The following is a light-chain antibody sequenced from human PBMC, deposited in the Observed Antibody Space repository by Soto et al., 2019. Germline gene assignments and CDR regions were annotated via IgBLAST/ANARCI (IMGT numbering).Light chain of an antibody. J-gene: IGKJ1*01. Sequence: EIVLAQSPGTLSLSPGERATLSCRASQSVSSNYLAWYQQKPGRAPRLLIYGASSRATDIPDRFTGSGPGTDFTLTISRLEPGDFAVYYCQQSGSSPWTFGQGTKLEIQ. CDR2: GAS. V-gene: IGKV3-20*01. CDR3: QQSGSSPWT. CDR1: QSVSSNY.